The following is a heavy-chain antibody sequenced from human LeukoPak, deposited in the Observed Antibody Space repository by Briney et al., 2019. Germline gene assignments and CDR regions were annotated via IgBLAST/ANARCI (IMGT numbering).Heavy chain of an antibody. J-gene: IGHJ5*02. V-gene: IGHV4-34*01. CDR2: IYHSGST. CDR1: GGSFSGYY. CDR3: ARGLGGSGSYSPNWFDP. D-gene: IGHD3-10*01. Sequence: PSETLSLTCAVYGGSFSGYYWSWIRQPPGKGLEWIGEIYHSGSTNYNPSLKSRVTISVDKSKNQFSLKLSSVTAADTAVYYCARGLGGSGSYSPNWFDPWGQGTLVTVSS.